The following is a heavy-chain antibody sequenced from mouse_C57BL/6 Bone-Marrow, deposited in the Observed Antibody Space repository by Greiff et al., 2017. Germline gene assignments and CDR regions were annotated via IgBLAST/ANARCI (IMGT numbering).Heavy chain of an antibody. D-gene: IGHD2-3*01. CDR1: GFTFSDYG. CDR2: ISSGSSTI. Sequence: EVQLMESGGGLVKPGGSLKLSCAASGFTFSDYGMHWVRQAPEKGLEWVAYISSGSSTIYYADTVKGRFTISRDNAKNTLFLQMTSLRSEDTAMYYCARTGYYAWFAYWGQGTLVTVSA. CDR3: ARTGYYAWFAY. J-gene: IGHJ3*01. V-gene: IGHV5-17*01.